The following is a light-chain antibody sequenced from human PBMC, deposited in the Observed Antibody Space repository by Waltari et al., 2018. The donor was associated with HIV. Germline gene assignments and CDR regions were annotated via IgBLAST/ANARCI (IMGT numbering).Light chain of an antibody. J-gene: IGLJ2*01. CDR2: EVS. CDR1: SSDVGGYNY. CDR3: SSYTSSSTVV. Sequence: QSALTQPASVSGSPGQSITISCTGTSSDVGGYNYVSWYQQHPGKAPKLMIYEVSNRPSGVSNRFSGSKSGNTASLIISGLRAEDEADYHCSSYTSSSTVVFGGGTKLTVL. V-gene: IGLV2-14*01.